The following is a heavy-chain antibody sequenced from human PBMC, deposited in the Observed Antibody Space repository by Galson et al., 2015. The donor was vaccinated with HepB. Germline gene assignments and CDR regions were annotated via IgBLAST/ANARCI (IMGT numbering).Heavy chain of an antibody. CDR2: ISYDGSNK. CDR3: AKDEEIVGATTSLDY. J-gene: IGHJ4*02. D-gene: IGHD1-26*01. CDR1: GFTFSSYG. V-gene: IGHV3-30*18. Sequence: SLRLSCAASGFTFSSYGMHWVRRAPGKGLEWVAVISYDGSNKYYADSVKGRFTISRDNSKNTLYLQMNSLRAEDTAVYYCAKDEEIVGATTSLDYWGQGTLVTVSS.